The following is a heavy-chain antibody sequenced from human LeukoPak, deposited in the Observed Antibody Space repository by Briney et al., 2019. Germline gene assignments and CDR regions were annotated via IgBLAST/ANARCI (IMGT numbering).Heavy chain of an antibody. CDR3: AREVVGGYSFDY. Sequence: SETLSLTCTVSGGSISSYYWSWIRQPPGKGLEWIGYIYYSGSTNYNPSLKSRVTISVDTSKNQFSLKLSSVTAADTAVYYCAREVVGGYSFDYWGRGTLVTVSS. V-gene: IGHV4-59*01. CDR1: GGSISSYY. J-gene: IGHJ4*02. CDR2: IYYSGST. D-gene: IGHD4-23*01.